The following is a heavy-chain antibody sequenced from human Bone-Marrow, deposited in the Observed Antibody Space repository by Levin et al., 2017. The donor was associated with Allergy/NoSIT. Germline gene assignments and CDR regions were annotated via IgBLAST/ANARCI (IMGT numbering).Heavy chain of an antibody. CDR3: ARDRPIAVAPYRGRFDY. D-gene: IGHD6-19*01. Sequence: SVKVSCKASGGTFSSYAISWVRQAPGQGLEWMGGIIPIFGTANYAQKFQGRVTITADESTSTAYMELSSLRSEDTAVYYCARDRPIAVAPYRGRFDYWGQGTLVTVSS. V-gene: IGHV1-69*13. CDR1: GGTFSSYA. J-gene: IGHJ4*02. CDR2: IIPIFGTA.